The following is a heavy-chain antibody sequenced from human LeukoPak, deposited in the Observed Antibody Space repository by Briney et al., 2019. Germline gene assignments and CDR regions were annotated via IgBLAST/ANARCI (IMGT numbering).Heavy chain of an antibody. CDR3: AKGVVPAASYSSSSWFDY. CDR1: GFTFSSYG. D-gene: IGHD2-2*01. CDR2: IRYDGSNK. Sequence: GGSLRLSCAASGFTFSSYGMHWVRQAPGKGLEWVAFIRYDGSNKYYADSVKGRFTISRDNSKNTLYLQMNSLRAEDTAVYYCAKGVVPAASYSSSSWFDYWGQGTLVTVSS. J-gene: IGHJ4*02. V-gene: IGHV3-30*02.